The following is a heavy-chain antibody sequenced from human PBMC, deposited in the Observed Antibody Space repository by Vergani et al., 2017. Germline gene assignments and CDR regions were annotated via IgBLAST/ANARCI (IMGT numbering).Heavy chain of an antibody. CDR1: GGTFSSYA. CDR3: ARLGYCSGGSCYGGGYYYYGMDV. J-gene: IGHJ6*02. Sequence: VQLVQSGAEVKKPGSSVKVSCKASGGTFSSYAISWVRQAPGQGLEWMGGIIPIFGTANYAQKFQGRVTITADKSTSTAYMELSSLRSEDTAVYYCARLGYCSGGSCYGGGYYYYGMDVWGQGTTVTVSS. CDR2: IIPIFGTA. V-gene: IGHV1-69*06. D-gene: IGHD2-15*01.